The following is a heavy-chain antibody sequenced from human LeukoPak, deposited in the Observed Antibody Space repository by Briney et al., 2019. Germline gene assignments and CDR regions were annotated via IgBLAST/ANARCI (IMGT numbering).Heavy chain of an antibody. CDR3: AKDRYYDSSVGLWDY. CDR1: GLTFSSYG. Sequence: PGRSLRLSCAASGLTFSSYGMHWVRQAPGKGLEWVAVISYDGSNKYYSDSVKGRFTISRDNSKNTLYLQMNSLRAEDTAVYYCAKDRYYDSSVGLWDYWGQGTLVTVSS. CDR2: ISYDGSNK. V-gene: IGHV3-30*18. J-gene: IGHJ4*02. D-gene: IGHD3-22*01.